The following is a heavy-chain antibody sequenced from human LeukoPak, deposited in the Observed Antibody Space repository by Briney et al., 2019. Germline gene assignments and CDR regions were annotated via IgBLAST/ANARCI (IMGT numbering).Heavy chain of an antibody. D-gene: IGHD2-2*01. J-gene: IGHJ3*02. CDR1: GGSFSGYY. Sequence: SETLSLTCAVYGGSFSGYYWSWIRQPPGKGLEWIGEINHSGSTNYNPSLKSRVTISADTSKNQFSLKLSSVTAADTAVYYCARPLGYCSSTSCYPSDAFDIWGQGTMVTVSS. V-gene: IGHV4-34*01. CDR2: INHSGST. CDR3: ARPLGYCSSTSCYPSDAFDI.